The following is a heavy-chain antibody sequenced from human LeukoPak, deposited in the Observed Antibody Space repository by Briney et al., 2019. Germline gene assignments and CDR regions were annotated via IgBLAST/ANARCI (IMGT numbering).Heavy chain of an antibody. Sequence: ASVKVSCKASGYTFTGYYMHWVRQAPGQGLEWMGIINPSGGSTSYAQKFQGRVTMTRDTSTSTVYMELSSLRSEDTAVYYCARDGGGITMVRGVQSPPDYWGQGTLVTVSS. J-gene: IGHJ4*02. CDR1: GYTFTGYY. V-gene: IGHV1-46*01. CDR3: ARDGGGITMVRGVQSPPDY. CDR2: INPSGGST. D-gene: IGHD3-10*01.